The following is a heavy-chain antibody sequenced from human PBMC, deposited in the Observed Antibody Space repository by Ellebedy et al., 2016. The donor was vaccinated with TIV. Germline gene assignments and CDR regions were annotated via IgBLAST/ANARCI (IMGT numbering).Heavy chain of an antibody. CDR2: IYYNENT. CDR1: GASISSYY. Sequence: MPSETLSLTCTVSGASISSYYWSWIRQPPGKGLEWIGYIYYNENTNYNPSLKSRVTISVDTSKNQFSLKLSSVTAADAAMYYCARWNEGFDYWGQGTLVTVSS. D-gene: IGHD1-1*01. V-gene: IGHV4-59*08. J-gene: IGHJ4*02. CDR3: ARWNEGFDY.